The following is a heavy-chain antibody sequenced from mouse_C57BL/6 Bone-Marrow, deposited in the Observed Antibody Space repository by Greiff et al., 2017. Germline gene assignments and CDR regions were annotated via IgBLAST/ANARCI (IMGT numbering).Heavy chain of an antibody. CDR1: GYAFSSYW. J-gene: IGHJ1*03. D-gene: IGHD1-1*01. V-gene: IGHV1-80*01. Sequence: QVQLQQSGAELVKPGASVKISCKASGYAFSSYWMNWVKQRPGKGLEWIGQIYPGDGDTNYNGKFKGKATLTADKSSSTAYMQLSSLTSEDSAVYFCARDRYYYGSSGYFDVWGTGTTVTVSS. CDR2: IYPGDGDT. CDR3: ARDRYYYGSSGYFDV.